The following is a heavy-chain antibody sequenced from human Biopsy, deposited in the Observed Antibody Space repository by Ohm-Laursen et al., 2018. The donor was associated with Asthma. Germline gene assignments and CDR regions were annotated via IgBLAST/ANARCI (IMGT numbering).Heavy chain of an antibody. CDR3: ARAVSSSSYWYFDL. CDR2: IYYSGRT. V-gene: IGHV4-39*02. CDR1: GDAMSTSGSY. J-gene: IGHJ2*01. D-gene: IGHD6-6*01. Sequence: SETLSLTCIVSGDAMSTSGSYWGWIRRSPGKGLEWIGSIYYSGRTYYNPSLESRVTISADTSKNRFSLKVTSVTAADTAVYYCARAVSSSSYWYFDLWGRGDLVTVSS.